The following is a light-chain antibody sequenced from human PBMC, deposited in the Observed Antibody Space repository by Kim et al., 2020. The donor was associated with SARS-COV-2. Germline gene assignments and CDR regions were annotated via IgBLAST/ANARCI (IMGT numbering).Light chain of an antibody. Sequence: EIVLTQSPGTLSLSPGERTTPSCRASQTVVNNYLAWYQQKPGQAPRLLIYHAFNRATGIPDRFSGSGSGTDFTLTISRVEPEDFAVYYCHQYAFSPLTFGGGTKVDIK. V-gene: IGKV3-20*01. CDR2: HAF. CDR1: QTVVNNY. CDR3: HQYAFSPLT. J-gene: IGKJ4*01.